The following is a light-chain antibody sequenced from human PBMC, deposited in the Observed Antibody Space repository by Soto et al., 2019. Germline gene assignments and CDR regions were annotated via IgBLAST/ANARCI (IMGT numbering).Light chain of an antibody. V-gene: IGKV3-11*01. CDR1: QGIGRC. CDR2: DAS. CDR3: HQRSNWPLT. Sequence: EIVLTQSPGTLSLSPGESATLSCRASQGIGRCLAWFQQKPGQPPRLLIYDASTRATGIPGRFSGSGSGTDFTLTISSLEPEDFAVYYCHQRSNWPLTFGPGIKVEI. J-gene: IGKJ3*01.